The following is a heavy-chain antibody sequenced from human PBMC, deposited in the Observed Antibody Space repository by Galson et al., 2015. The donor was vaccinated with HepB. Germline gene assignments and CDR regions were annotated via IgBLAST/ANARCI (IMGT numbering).Heavy chain of an antibody. CDR1: GNSINSDY. D-gene: IGHD6-19*01. J-gene: IGHJ6*02. CDR2: IPYTGST. V-gene: IGHV4-59*08. CDR3: ARLRREVAGPYYKYFGMDV. Sequence: SETLSLTCTVSGNSINSDYCSWIRQPPGKGLEWLGYIPYTGSTNYNPALKSRVTISVDTSKNLFSLKLSSVTAADTAVYYCARLRREVAGPYYKYFGMDVWGQGTTVTVSS.